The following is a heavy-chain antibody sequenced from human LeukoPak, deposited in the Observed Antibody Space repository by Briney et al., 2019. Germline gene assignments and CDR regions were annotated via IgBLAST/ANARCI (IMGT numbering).Heavy chain of an antibody. D-gene: IGHD3-10*01. J-gene: IGHJ5*02. CDR2: ISSSSNTI. Sequence: GGSLRLSCAASGFTFSDYSMNWVRQAPGKGLEWVSYISSSSNTIYYADSVKGRFTISRDNAKNSLYLQMNSLRAEDTAVYYCARPLQTYYYLPWGQGTLVTVSS. CDR3: ARPLQTYYYLP. V-gene: IGHV3-48*01. CDR1: GFTFSDYS.